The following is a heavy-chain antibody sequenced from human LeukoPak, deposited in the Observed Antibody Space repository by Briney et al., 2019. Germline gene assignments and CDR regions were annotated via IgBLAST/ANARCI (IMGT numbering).Heavy chain of an antibody. CDR1: GFTVSSSY. CDR3: TTSSGGYFDY. CDR2: IKSKTDGGTT. J-gene: IGHJ4*02. Sequence: GGSLRLSCAASGFTVSSSYMSWVRQAPGKGLEWVGRIKSKTDGGTTDYAAPVKGRFTISRDDSKNTLYLQMNSLKTEDTAVYYCTTSSGGYFDYWGQGTLVTVSS. V-gene: IGHV3-15*01. D-gene: IGHD3-10*01.